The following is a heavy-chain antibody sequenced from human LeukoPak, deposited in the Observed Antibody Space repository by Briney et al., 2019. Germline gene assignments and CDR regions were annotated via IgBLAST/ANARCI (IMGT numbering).Heavy chain of an antibody. CDR1: GFTLSSNE. J-gene: IGHJ3*02. D-gene: IGHD6-19*01. CDR3: ASGVHYSSGWIDI. V-gene: IGHV3-48*03. Sequence: GGSLRLSCAASGFTLSSNEMKWVRQAPGKGLEWLSYISSSGGTIHYVDSVKGRFTISRDNAKNSLFLQMNSLRAEDTAVYYCASGVHYSSGWIDIWGQGTMVTVSS. CDR2: ISSSGGTI.